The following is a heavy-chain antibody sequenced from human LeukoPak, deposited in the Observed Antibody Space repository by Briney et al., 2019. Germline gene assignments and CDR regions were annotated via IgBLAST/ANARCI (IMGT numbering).Heavy chain of an antibody. CDR1: GGSISSSSYY. Sequence: SETLSLTCTVSGGSISSSSYYWGWIRQPPGKGLEWIGYIYYSGSTYYNPSLKSRVTISVDTSKNQFSLKLSSVTAADTAVYYCARKQSSGYYLNWFDPWGQGTLVTVSS. CDR3: ARKQSSGYYLNWFDP. J-gene: IGHJ5*02. D-gene: IGHD3-22*01. CDR2: IYYSGST. V-gene: IGHV4-30-4*08.